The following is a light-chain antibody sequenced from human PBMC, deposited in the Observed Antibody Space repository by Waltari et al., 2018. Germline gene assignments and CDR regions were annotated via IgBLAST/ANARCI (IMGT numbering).Light chain of an antibody. Sequence: DIVMTQSPDSLAVSLGERATVNCKSSQSVLYSPNNKNYLAWYQQKPGQPPKLLIYWASTRESGVPDLFSGSGSGTDFTLTISSLQAEDVAVYYCQQYANTPRTFGQGTTVEIK. J-gene: IGKJ1*01. V-gene: IGKV4-1*01. CDR2: WAS. CDR1: QSVLYSPNNKNY. CDR3: QQYANTPRT.